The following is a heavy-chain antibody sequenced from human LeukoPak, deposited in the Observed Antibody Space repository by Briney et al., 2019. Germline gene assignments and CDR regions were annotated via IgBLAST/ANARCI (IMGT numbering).Heavy chain of an antibody. J-gene: IGHJ4*02. V-gene: IGHV3-30-3*01. CDR1: GFTFSSYA. CDR2: ISYDGINK. Sequence: PGGSLRLSCAASGFTFSSYAMHWVRQAPGKGLEWVAVISYDGINKYYADSVKGRFTISRDNSKNTLYLQMNSLRAEDTAVYYCARAIMVYAGEYYFDYWGQGTLVTVSS. CDR3: ARAIMVYAGEYYFDY. D-gene: IGHD2-8*01.